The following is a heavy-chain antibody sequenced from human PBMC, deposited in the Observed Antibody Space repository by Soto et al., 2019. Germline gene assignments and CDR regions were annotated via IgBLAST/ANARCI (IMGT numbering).Heavy chain of an antibody. CDR2: IKQDGSEK. Sequence: PGGSLRLSCAASGFTFSSYWMSWVRQAPGKGLEWVANIKQDGSEKYYVDSVKGRFTISRDNAKNSLYLQMNSLRAEDTAVYYCARGIVLMVYAFGDAFDIWGQGTMVTVSS. CDR3: ARGIVLMVYAFGDAFDI. V-gene: IGHV3-7*04. J-gene: IGHJ3*02. D-gene: IGHD2-8*01. CDR1: GFTFSSYW.